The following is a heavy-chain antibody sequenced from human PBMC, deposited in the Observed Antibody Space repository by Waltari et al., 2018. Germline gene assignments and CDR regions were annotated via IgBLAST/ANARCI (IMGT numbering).Heavy chain of an antibody. CDR2: VYSGGAT. D-gene: IGHD1-26*01. V-gene: IGHV3-66*02. J-gene: IGHJ4*02. Sequence: EVQLVESGGGLAQPGGSLRLSCVASGFDVSRTSMIWVRQVPGRGLDYVSIVYSGGATDYADSAKGRVTSSRNKSTNTLFLQLTSLRHDDTAVYYCARDGISDIVGSTVGFDCWGQGALVTVSS. CDR1: GFDVSRTS. CDR3: ARDGISDIVGSTVGFDC.